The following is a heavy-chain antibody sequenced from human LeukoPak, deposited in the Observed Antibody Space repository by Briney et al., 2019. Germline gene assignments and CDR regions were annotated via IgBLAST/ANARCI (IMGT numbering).Heavy chain of an antibody. V-gene: IGHV3-23*01. Sequence: QAGGSLRLSCAASGFTFSSYAMSWVRQAPGKGLEWVSAISGSGDNTYYAASVEGRFTISRDNAKNSLYLQMNSLRAEDTAVYYCAELGITMIGGVWGKGTTVTISS. CDR1: GFTFSSYA. CDR3: AELGITMIGGV. CDR2: ISGSGDNT. D-gene: IGHD3-10*02. J-gene: IGHJ6*04.